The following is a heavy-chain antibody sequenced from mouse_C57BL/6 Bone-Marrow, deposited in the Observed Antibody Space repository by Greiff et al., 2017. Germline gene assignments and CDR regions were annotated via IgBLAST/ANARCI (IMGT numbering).Heavy chain of an antibody. CDR3: TRSTIVRYYFDY. V-gene: IGHV1-15*01. Sequence: QVQLKQSGAELVRPGASVTLSCKASGYTFTDYEMHWVKQTPVHGLEWIGAIDPETGGTAYNQKFKGKAILTADKSSSTAYMELRSLTSEDSAVYYCTRSTIVRYYFDYWGQGTTLTVSS. J-gene: IGHJ2*01. CDR1: GYTFTDYE. D-gene: IGHD2-5*01. CDR2: IDPETGGT.